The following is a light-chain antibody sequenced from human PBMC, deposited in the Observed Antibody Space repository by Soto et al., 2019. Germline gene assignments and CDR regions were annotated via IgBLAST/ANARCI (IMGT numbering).Light chain of an antibody. CDR1: QSIGRI. Sequence: DIQMTQSPSTLSASVGDRVTITCRAGQSIGRILAWYRQKPGKAPSILNLDGSSLQSGVPSRFSGSGSGTEFTLTISSLQPDDFATYHCQEYSSSSWTFGQGTKVEVK. J-gene: IGKJ1*01. CDR2: DGS. CDR3: QEYSSSSWT. V-gene: IGKV1-5*01.